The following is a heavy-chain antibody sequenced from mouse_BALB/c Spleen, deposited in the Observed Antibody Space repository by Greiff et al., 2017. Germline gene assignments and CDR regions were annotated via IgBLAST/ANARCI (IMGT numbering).Heavy chain of an antibody. V-gene: IGHV5-6-3*01. CDR1: GFTFSSYG. CDR2: INSNGGST. Sequence: EVMLVESGGGLVQPGGSLKLSCAASGFTFSSYGMSWVRQTPDKRLELVATINSNGGSTYYPDSVKGRFTISRDNAKNTLYLQMSSLKSEDTAMYYCAREGWDAMDYWGQGTSVTVSS. J-gene: IGHJ4*01. CDR3: AREGWDAMDY.